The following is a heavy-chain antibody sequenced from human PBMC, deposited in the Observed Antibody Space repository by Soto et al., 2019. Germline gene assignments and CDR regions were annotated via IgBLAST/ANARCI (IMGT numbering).Heavy chain of an antibody. J-gene: IGHJ4*02. CDR2: VYWDDSK. CDR1: GFSLSTRDVG. D-gene: IGHD2-2*01. V-gene: IGHV2-5*02. CDR3: AHCRGGVASF. Sequence: QITLNESGPTLVKPTQTLTLTCTFSGFSLSTRDVGVGWIRQPPGEALEWLGVVYWDDSKTYSPSLESRLTITKDTSKNKGVLRMTKMDPVDTATYYCAHCRGGVASFWGQGTLVTVSS.